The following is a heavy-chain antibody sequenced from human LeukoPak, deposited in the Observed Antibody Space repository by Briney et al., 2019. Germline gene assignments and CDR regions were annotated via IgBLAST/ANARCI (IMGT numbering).Heavy chain of an antibody. J-gene: IGHJ4*02. V-gene: IGHV3-9*01. CDR2: ISWNSGSI. CDR3: AKAEGGYSSSSPDY. Sequence: PGRSLRLSCAASGFTFDDYAVHWVRQAPGKGLEWVSGISWNSGSIGYADSVKGRFTISRDNAKNSLYLQMNSLRAEDTALYYCAKAEGGYSSSSPDYWGQGTLVTVPS. CDR1: GFTFDDYA. D-gene: IGHD6-6*01.